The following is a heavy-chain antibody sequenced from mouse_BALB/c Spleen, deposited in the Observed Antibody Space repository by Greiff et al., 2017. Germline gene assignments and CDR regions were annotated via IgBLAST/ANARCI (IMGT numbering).Heavy chain of an antibody. J-gene: IGHJ3*01. CDR1: GYTFTSYT. Sequence: QVQLQQSGAELARPGASVKMSCKASGYTFTSYTMHWVKQRPGQGLEWIGYINPSSGYTNYNQKFKDKATLTADKSSSTAYMQLSSLTSEDSAVYYCARCFDGNYVERFAYWGQGTLVTVPA. CDR2: INPSSGYT. D-gene: IGHD2-1*01. V-gene: IGHV1-4*01. CDR3: ARCFDGNYVERFAY.